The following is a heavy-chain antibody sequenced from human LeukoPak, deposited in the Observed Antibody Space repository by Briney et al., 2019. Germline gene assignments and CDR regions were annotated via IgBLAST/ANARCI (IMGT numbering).Heavy chain of an antibody. V-gene: IGHV4-34*01. CDR3: AAVVAATQSPYFDY. Sequence: PSETLSLTCAVYGGSFSGYYWSWIRQPPGKGLEWIGEINHSGSTNYNPSLKSRVTISVDTSKNQFSLKLSSVTAADTAVYYCAAVVAATQSPYFDYWGQGTLVTVSS. D-gene: IGHD2-15*01. CDR1: GGSFSGYY. CDR2: INHSGST. J-gene: IGHJ4*02.